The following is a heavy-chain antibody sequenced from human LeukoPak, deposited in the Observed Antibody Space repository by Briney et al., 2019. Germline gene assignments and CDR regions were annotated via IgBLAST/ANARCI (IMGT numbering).Heavy chain of an antibody. CDR3: ARDLGYSGYDYLYRIDYFDY. J-gene: IGHJ4*02. V-gene: IGHV3-21*01. CDR2: ISSSSSYI. CDR1: GFTFSSYS. Sequence: SGGSLRLSCAASGFTFSSYSMNWVRQAPGKGLEWVSSISSSSSYIYYADSVKGRFTISGDNAKNSLYLQMNSLRAEDTAVYYCARDLGYSGYDYLYRIDYFDYWGQGTLVTVSS. D-gene: IGHD5-12*01.